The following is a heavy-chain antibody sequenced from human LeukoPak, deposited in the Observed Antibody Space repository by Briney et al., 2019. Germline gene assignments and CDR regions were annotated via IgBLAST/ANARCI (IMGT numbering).Heavy chain of an antibody. J-gene: IGHJ5*02. D-gene: IGHD3-16*01. CDR3: ARVGAIPGIDP. Sequence: PSETLSLTCAVSGYSITEGFSWGWIRRPPGQGLEWIASISYYGSTYSKSTLQSRLTISRDTSKNEFSLRLTSVTATDTAVYYCARVGAIPGIDPWGQGTPVTVSS. CDR2: ISYYGST. V-gene: IGHV4-38-2*01. CDR1: GYSITEGFS.